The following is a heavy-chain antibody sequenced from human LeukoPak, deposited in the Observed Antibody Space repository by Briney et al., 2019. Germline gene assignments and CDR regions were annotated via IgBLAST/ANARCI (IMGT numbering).Heavy chain of an antibody. Sequence: PGGSLRLSCAASGFTVSTYYMNWVCQAPGKGLEWVSILYSGDSTYYADSVKGRFIVSRDNSKNTLYLQMSALRAEDTAVYYCARVGDHYHWYLDLWGRGTLVTVSS. CDR2: LYSGDST. V-gene: IGHV3-53*01. D-gene: IGHD3-10*01. CDR1: GFTVSTYY. J-gene: IGHJ2*01. CDR3: ARVGDHYHWYLDL.